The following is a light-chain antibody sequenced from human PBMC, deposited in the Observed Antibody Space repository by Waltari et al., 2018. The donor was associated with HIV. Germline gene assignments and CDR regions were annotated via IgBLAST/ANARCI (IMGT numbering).Light chain of an antibody. CDR2: KDN. CDR3: YSAADNMGV. CDR1: VLAKSY. V-gene: IGLV3-27*01. Sequence: SYELTQPSSVSVSPGQTTRITCSGDVLAKSYARWFQQKPGQATLVMIYKDNERPSRIPERFSGSSSGTTVTLTISGAQIEDEADYYCYSAADNMGVFGGGTKLTVL. J-gene: IGLJ3*02.